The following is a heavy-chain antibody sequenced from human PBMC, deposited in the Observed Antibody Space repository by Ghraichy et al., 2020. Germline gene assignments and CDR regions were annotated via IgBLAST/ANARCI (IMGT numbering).Heavy chain of an antibody. CDR1: GYTFTNYG. V-gene: IGHV1-18*01. CDR2: ISAYTGNT. CDR3: ARAGRWLEDFGYYGMDV. D-gene: IGHD6-19*01. Sequence: ASVKVSCKASGYTFTNYGISWVRQAPGQGLEWMGWISAYTGNTNYAQKLQGRVTMTTDRSTRTANMELRSLRSDDTAVYYCARAGRWLEDFGYYGMDVWGQGTTVTVSS. J-gene: IGHJ6*02.